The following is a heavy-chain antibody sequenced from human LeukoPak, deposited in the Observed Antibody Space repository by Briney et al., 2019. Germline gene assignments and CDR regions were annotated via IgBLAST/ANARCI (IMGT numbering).Heavy chain of an antibody. Sequence: GGSLRLSCAASGFTFSSYEMNWVRQAPGKGLEWVSYISSSGSTIYYADSVKGRFTISRDNAENSLYLQMNSLRSEDTAVYYCARDNSVRDEAWWFNPWGQGTLVTVSS. CDR1: GFTFSSYE. V-gene: IGHV3-48*03. CDR3: ARDNSVRDEAWWFNP. CDR2: ISSSGSTI. J-gene: IGHJ5*02. D-gene: IGHD5-24*01.